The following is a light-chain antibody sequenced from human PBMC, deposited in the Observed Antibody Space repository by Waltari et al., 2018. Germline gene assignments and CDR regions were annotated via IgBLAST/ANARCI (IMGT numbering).Light chain of an antibody. CDR3: QSYDSSLSGSV. V-gene: IGLV1-40*01. CDR2: GNR. J-gene: IGLJ2*01. Sequence: QSGLTQPPSVSGAPGQRVTISCTGSSSNLGAGNDVHWYQLLPGTAPKLPIYGNRKRPSVVPDRFSGANSGTSASLAITGLQAEDEAGYYCQSYDSSLSGSVFGGGTKLTVL. CDR1: SSNLGAGND.